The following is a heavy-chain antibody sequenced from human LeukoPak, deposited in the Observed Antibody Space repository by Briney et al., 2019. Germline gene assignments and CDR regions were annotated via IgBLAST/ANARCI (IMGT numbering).Heavy chain of an antibody. CDR3: ARQAFVLWFDP. J-gene: IGHJ5*02. CDR2: IYYSGST. CDR1: GGSMSSYY. Sequence: PSETLSLTCTVSGGSMSSYYWSWIRQPPGKGLEWIGYIYYSGSTYYNPSLKSRVTISVDTSKNQFSLKLSSVTAADTAVYYCARQAFVLWFDPWGQGTLVTVSS. D-gene: IGHD3-16*01. V-gene: IGHV4-59*08.